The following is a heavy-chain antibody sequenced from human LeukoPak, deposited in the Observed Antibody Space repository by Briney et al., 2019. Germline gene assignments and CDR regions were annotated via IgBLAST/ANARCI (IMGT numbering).Heavy chain of an antibody. CDR3: ASSTRDGNSHYYGMDV. CDR2: IIPILGIA. Sequence: SVKVSCKASGGTFSSYAISWVRQAPGQGLEWMGRIIPILGIANYAQKFQGRVTITADKSTSTAYMELSSLRSEDTAVYYCASSTRDGNSHYYGMDVWGQGTTVTVSS. D-gene: IGHD4-23*01. V-gene: IGHV1-69*04. J-gene: IGHJ6*02. CDR1: GGTFSSYA.